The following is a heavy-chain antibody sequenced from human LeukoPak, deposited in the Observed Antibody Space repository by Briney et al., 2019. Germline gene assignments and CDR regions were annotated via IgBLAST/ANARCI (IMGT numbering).Heavy chain of an antibody. CDR3: ARQGGLYYYDSSGSKYYFDY. CDR2: IYPGDSDT. V-gene: IGHV5-51*01. J-gene: IGHJ4*02. Sequence: GESLKISCKGSGYSFTTFWIAWVRQMPGKGLESMGVIYPGDSDTRYSPSFQGQVTISADKSISTAYLQWPRLKASDTAMYYCARQGGLYYYDSSGSKYYFDYWGQGTLVTVSS. CDR1: GYSFTTFW. D-gene: IGHD3-22*01.